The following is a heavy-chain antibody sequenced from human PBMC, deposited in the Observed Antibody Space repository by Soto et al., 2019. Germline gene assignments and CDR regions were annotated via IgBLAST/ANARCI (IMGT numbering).Heavy chain of an antibody. D-gene: IGHD5-12*01. CDR3: ARGGDGYNYYYYGMDV. CDR2: IYYSGST. V-gene: IGHV4-59*01. Sequence: SETLSLTCTVSGGSISSYYWSWIRQPPWKGLEWIGYIYYSGSTNYNPSLKSRVTISVDTSKNQFSLKLSSVTAADTAVYYCARGGDGYNYYYYGMDVWGQGTTVTVSS. J-gene: IGHJ6*02. CDR1: GGSISSYY.